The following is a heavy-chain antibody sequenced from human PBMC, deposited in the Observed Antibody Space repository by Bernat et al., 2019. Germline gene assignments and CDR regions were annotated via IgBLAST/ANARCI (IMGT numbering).Heavy chain of an antibody. Sequence: QVYLVQSGAEVKKPGASVKVSCKASGHIFSSRYMHWVRQAPGQGLEWMGIIRPTDGSTINAQKFQGRVTMTRDTSTSTVYMELSSLRSEDTALYYCATSLPYSSSFYYYYYMDVWGTGTTVTVSS. V-gene: IGHV1-46*01. CDR2: IRPTDGST. CDR3: ATSLPYSSSFYYYYYMDV. CDR1: GHIFSSRY. J-gene: IGHJ6*03. D-gene: IGHD6-6*01.